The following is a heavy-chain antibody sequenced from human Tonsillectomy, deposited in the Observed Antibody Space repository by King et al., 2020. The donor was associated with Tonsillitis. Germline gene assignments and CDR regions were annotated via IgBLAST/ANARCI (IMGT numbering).Heavy chain of an antibody. CDR3: ARGGAPRDDYGMDV. CDR1: GFTFSDYY. J-gene: IGHJ6*02. D-gene: IGHD3-10*01. Sequence: VQLVESGGGLVKPGGSLRLSCAASGFTFSDYYMNWIRQAPGKGLEWVSYISSSSTYTNYADSVKGRFTISRDNAKNSLYLQMNSLRAEDTAVYYCARGGAPRDDYGMDVWGQGTTVTVSS. V-gene: IGHV3-11*06. CDR2: ISSSSTYT.